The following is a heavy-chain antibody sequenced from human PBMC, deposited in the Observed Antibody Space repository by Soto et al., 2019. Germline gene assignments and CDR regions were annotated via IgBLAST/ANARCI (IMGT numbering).Heavy chain of an antibody. CDR2: ISSTGST. Sequence: QVQLQESGPGLVKPSQTLSLTCTVSTGAITNGGYYWTWIRQHPGKGLEWIGYISSTGSTYYNPSLERRLTISVDSSNDQFSLKLSSVTAADTAIYFCARADVVVPPTHFDYWGQGTLVTVSS. D-gene: IGHD2-21*01. CDR3: ARADVVVPPTHFDY. V-gene: IGHV4-31*03. CDR1: TGAITNGGYY. J-gene: IGHJ4*02.